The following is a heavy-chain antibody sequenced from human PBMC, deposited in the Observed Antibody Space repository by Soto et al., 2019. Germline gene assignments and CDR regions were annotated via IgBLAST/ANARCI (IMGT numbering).Heavy chain of an antibody. Sequence: EVQLLESGGGFVQPGGSLRLSCAASGFRFSDFAMTWVRQAPGRGLEWVSAITGTASSTYYADSVKGRFTISRDNSKNTLYLQINSLSAEDAAIYYCAKGTEGYVVSSLDDWGQGTLVTVAS. V-gene: IGHV3-23*01. CDR3: AKGTEGYVVSSLDD. CDR2: ITGTASST. D-gene: IGHD5-12*01. CDR1: GFRFSDFA. J-gene: IGHJ4*02.